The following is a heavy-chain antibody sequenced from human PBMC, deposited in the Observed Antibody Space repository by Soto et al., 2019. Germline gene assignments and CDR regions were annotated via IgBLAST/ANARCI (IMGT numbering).Heavy chain of an antibody. Sequence: SETLSLTCTVSGGSISSSSYYWGWIRQPPGNGLEWIGEINHTGSTNYNPSLKSRVTISVDTSKNQFSLKLSSVTAADTAVYYCARRYSSSWYWTYGGQGTLVTVSS. CDR1: GGSISSSSYY. CDR3: ARRYSSSWYWTY. CDR2: INHTGST. D-gene: IGHD6-13*01. V-gene: IGHV4-39*07. J-gene: IGHJ4*02.